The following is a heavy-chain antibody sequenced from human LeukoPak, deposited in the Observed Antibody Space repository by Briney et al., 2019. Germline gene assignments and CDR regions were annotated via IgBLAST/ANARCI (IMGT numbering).Heavy chain of an antibody. CDR3: ARDPLRLRFLVPNWFDP. CDR1: GYTFTSYG. J-gene: IGHJ5*02. V-gene: IGHV1-18*01. D-gene: IGHD3-3*01. CDR2: ISAYNGNT. Sequence: GASVKVSCKASGYTFTSYGISWVRQAPGQGLEWMGWISAYNGNTNYAQKLQGRVTMTTDTSTSTAYMELRSLRSDDTAVYYCARDPLRLRFLVPNWFDPWGQGTLVTVSS.